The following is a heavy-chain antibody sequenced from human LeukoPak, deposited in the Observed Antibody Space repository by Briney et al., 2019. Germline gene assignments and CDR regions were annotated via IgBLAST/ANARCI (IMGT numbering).Heavy chain of an antibody. J-gene: IGHJ4*02. Sequence: GGSLRLSCAASGFSFSSYTLNWVRQAPGQGLEWVSSISSSSINIFYGDSVKGRFTMSRDNAKNTLYLQMNSLRAEDTAVYYCARDRQWLSRWGQGTLVTVSS. D-gene: IGHD6-19*01. CDR3: ARDRQWLSR. V-gene: IGHV3-21*01. CDR2: ISSSSINI. CDR1: GFSFSSYT.